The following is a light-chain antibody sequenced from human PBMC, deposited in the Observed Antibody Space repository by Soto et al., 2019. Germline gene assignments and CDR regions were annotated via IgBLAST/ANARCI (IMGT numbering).Light chain of an antibody. CDR1: QSVSSN. Sequence: EVVMTQSPATLSVSPGERATLSCRASQSVSSNLAWYQQKPGQAPRLLIYGASTRATGIPARLSGSGSGTGFTVTISSLQSEDVAVYYCQQYNNWPPWTFGQGTKVEIK. J-gene: IGKJ1*01. V-gene: IGKV3-15*01. CDR3: QQYNNWPPWT. CDR2: GAS.